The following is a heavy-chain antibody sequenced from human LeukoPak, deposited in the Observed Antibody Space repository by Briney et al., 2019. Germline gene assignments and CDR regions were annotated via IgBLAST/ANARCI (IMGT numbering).Heavy chain of an antibody. D-gene: IGHD2-2*01. CDR3: AKVGGYCSSTSCREFDP. Sequence: GGSLRLSCAASGFTFSSYAMSWVRQAPGKGLEWVSAISGNGGSTYYADSVKGRFTISRDNSKNTLYLQMNSLRAEDTAVYYCAKVGGYCSSTSCREFDPWGQGTLVTVSS. CDR2: ISGNGGST. V-gene: IGHV3-23*01. J-gene: IGHJ5*02. CDR1: GFTFSSYA.